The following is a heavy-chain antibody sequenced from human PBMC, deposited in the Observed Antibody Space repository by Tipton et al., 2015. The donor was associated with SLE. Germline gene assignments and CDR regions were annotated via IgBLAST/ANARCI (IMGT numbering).Heavy chain of an antibody. D-gene: IGHD5-18*01. CDR3: AREAAMVTGY. J-gene: IGHJ4*02. CDR2: IYTSGST. V-gene: IGHV4-61*09. CDR1: GDSISSGSYY. Sequence: TLSLTCTVSGDSISSGSYYWSWIRQPAGKGLEWIGYIYTSGSTNYNPSLKSRVTISVDTSKNQFSLQLSSVTAADTAVYYCAREAAMVTGYWSQGTLVTVSS.